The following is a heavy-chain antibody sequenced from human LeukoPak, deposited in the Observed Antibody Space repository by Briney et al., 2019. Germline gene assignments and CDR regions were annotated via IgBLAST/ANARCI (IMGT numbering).Heavy chain of an antibody. CDR1: GGTFTSYA. V-gene: IGHV1-18*01. D-gene: IGHD1-7*01. CDR2: ISGYNSNT. CDR3: ARAPRGWELTSFDY. Sequence: ASVTVSFTASGGTFTSYAISWVRQAPGQGLEWMGWISGYNSNTNYAQKLQGRVTMTTDTSTTTAYMELRSLRSDDTAVYYCARAPRGWELTSFDYWGQGTLVTVSS. J-gene: IGHJ4*02.